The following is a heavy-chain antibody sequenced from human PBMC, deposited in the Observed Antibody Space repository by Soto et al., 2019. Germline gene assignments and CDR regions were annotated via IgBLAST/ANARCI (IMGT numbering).Heavy chain of an antibody. V-gene: IGHV5-51*01. CDR1: GYTFSNFW. CDR2: IYPGDHET. Sequence: LGDSLKISCQGSGYTFSNFWIGWVRQLPGKGLEWMGIIYPGDHETRYSPSFHGKVTISADKSINTAYLQWNSLEASDTAFYFCARSPRSSPYFDYWGQGALVTVSS. D-gene: IGHD6-13*01. J-gene: IGHJ4*02. CDR3: ARSPRSSPYFDY.